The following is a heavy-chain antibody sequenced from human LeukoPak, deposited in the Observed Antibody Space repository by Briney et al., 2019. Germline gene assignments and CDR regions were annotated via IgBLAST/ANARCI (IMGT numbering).Heavy chain of an antibody. CDR3: ARVAYCGGDCYSYYFDY. J-gene: IGHJ4*02. CDR2: ISSSSSYI. D-gene: IGHD2-21*02. Sequence: PGGSLRLSCAASGFTFSSYSMNWVRQAPGKGLEWVSSISSSSSYIYYADSVKGRFTISRDNAKNSLYLQMNSLRAEDTAVYYCARVAYCGGDCYSYYFDYWGQGTLVTVPS. CDR1: GFTFSSYS. V-gene: IGHV3-21*01.